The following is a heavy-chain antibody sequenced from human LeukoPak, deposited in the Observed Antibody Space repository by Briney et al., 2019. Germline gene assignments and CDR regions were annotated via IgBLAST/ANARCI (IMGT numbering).Heavy chain of an antibody. CDR1: GFAFSVYE. CDR2: ISSSGGTR. D-gene: IGHD6-19*01. J-gene: IGHJ4*02. Sequence: GGSLRLSYAACGFAFSVYEMYGVRQAAGKGLEWGSYISSSGGTRYYADSVKGRFTIYRDNAKNSLYLQMNGLRAEDTAVYYCATLTVASSFDYWGQGTLVTVSS. CDR3: ATLTVASSFDY. V-gene: IGHV3-48*03.